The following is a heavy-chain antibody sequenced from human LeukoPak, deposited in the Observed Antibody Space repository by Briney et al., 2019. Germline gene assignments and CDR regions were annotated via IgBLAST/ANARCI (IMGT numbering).Heavy chain of an antibody. CDR1: GGSFSGYY. CDR2: INSSGTI. Sequence: SETLSLTCAVYGGSFSGYYWSWIRQPPGKGLEWIGEINSSGTINYNSSLKSRVIISVDMSKNQFSLRLSSVTAADTAVYYCVRGEGQLWTYNFHYYYMDVWGKGTSVTVSS. J-gene: IGHJ6*03. CDR3: VRGEGQLWTYNFHYYYMDV. V-gene: IGHV4-34*01. D-gene: IGHD5-18*01.